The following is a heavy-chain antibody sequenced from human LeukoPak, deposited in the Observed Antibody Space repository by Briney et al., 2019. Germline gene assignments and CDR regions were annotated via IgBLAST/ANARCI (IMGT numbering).Heavy chain of an antibody. CDR2: IKSDGSST. CDR1: GFIFSDYW. Sequence: QPGGSLRLSCAASGFIFSDYWMHWVRQGPGKGLVWVSRIKSDGSSTSYAESVKGRFTISRDNSKNTLYLQMNSLRAEDTAVYYCARDSYDSRAFDIWGQGTMVTVSS. D-gene: IGHD3-22*01. J-gene: IGHJ3*02. CDR3: ARDSYDSRAFDI. V-gene: IGHV3-74*01.